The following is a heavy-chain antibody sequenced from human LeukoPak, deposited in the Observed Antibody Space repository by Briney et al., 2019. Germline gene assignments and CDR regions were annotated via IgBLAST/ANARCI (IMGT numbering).Heavy chain of an antibody. D-gene: IGHD5-24*01. J-gene: IGHJ4*02. CDR2: IYTSGST. Sequence: SETLSLTCTVSGGSTSSYYWSWIRQPAGKGLERIGRIYTSGSTYYNPSLQSRVTISPDTSKNQFSLKLNSVTAADTAVYYCAGGGDAYKTGYWGQGTLVTVSS. V-gene: IGHV4-4*07. CDR1: GGSTSSYY. CDR3: AGGGDAYKTGY.